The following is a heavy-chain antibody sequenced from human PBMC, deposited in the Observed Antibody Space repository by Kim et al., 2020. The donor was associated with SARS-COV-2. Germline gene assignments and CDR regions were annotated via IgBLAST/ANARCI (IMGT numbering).Heavy chain of an antibody. V-gene: IGHV3-30*18. CDR2: ISYDGSNK. J-gene: IGHJ4*02. CDR1: GFTFSSYG. D-gene: IGHD5-12*01. CDR3: AKDSGYETGDY. Sequence: GGSLRLSCAASGFTFSSYGMHWVRQAPGKGLEWVAVISYDGSNKYYADSVKGRFTISRDNSKNTLYLQMNSLRAEDTAVYYCAKDSGYETGDYWGQGTLV.